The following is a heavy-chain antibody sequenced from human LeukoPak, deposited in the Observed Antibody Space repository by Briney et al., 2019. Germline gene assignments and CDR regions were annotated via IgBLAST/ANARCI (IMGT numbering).Heavy chain of an antibody. D-gene: IGHD1-26*01. CDR3: AGVRRWYGGPYYFDY. Sequence: SVKVSCKASGGTLSSYAISWVRQAPGQGLEWMGGIIPIFGTANYAQKFQGRVTITADESTSTAYMELSSLRSEDTAVYYCAGVRRWYGGPYYFDYWGQGTLVTVSS. CDR1: GGTLSSYA. V-gene: IGHV1-69*13. CDR2: IIPIFGTA. J-gene: IGHJ4*02.